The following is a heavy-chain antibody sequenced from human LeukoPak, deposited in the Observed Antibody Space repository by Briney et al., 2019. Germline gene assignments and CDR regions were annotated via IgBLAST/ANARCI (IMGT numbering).Heavy chain of an antibody. J-gene: IGHJ4*02. CDR3: ARGGDRSFDY. Sequence: SSGTLSLTCAVSGVSISSNLWWTWVRQPPGKGLEWIAEIHHSVSINYNPSLKSRVTISVDKAKNQFSLNLNSVTAADTAVYYCARGGDRSFDYWGQGTLVTVSS. D-gene: IGHD3-10*01. V-gene: IGHV4-4*02. CDR1: GVSISSNLW. CDR2: IHHSVSI.